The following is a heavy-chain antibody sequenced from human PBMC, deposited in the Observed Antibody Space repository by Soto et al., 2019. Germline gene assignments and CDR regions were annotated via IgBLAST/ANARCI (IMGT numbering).Heavy chain of an antibody. J-gene: IGHJ6*02. V-gene: IGHV1-8*01. Sequence: QVQLVQSGAEVKKPGASVKVSCKASGYTFTSYDINWVRQATGQGLEWMGWMNPNSGNTGYAQKFQGRVTMTRNTSISTADMELSSLTSEDTAVYYCARERTGTTSMDVWGQGTTVTVSS. CDR1: GYTFTSYD. CDR3: ARERTGTTSMDV. D-gene: IGHD1-1*01. CDR2: MNPNSGNT.